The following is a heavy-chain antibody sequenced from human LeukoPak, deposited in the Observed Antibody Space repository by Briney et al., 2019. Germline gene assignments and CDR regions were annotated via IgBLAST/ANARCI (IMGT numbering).Heavy chain of an antibody. D-gene: IGHD3-3*01. Sequence: SETLSLTCTVSGGSISSYYWSWIRQPPGKGLEWIGYIYYSGSTNYNPSLKSRVTMSVDTSKNQFSLKLSSVTAADTAAYYCARSESGYLNYYYYGMDVWGQGTTVTVSS. CDR3: ARSESGYLNYYYYGMDV. J-gene: IGHJ6*02. CDR2: IYYSGST. V-gene: IGHV4-59*01. CDR1: GGSISSYY.